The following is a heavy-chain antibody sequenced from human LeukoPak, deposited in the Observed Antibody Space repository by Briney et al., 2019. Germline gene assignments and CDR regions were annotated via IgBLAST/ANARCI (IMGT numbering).Heavy chain of an antibody. J-gene: IGHJ1*01. Sequence: GGSLRLSCAASGFTFSSYAMSWVRQAPGKGLEWVSAISGSGGSTYYADSVKSRFTISRDNSKNTLYLQMNSLRAEDTAVYYCAKDLAFWSGYYIRYFQHWGQGTLVTVSS. CDR1: GFTFSSYA. CDR3: AKDLAFWSGYYIRYFQH. CDR2: ISGSGGST. D-gene: IGHD3-3*01. V-gene: IGHV3-23*01.